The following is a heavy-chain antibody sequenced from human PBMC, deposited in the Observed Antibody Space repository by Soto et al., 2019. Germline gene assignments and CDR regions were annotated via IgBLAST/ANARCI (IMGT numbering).Heavy chain of an antibody. CDR2: IYYSGST. J-gene: IGHJ2*01. Sequence: QLQLQESGPGLVKPSETLSLTCTVSGGSISSSSYYWGWIRQPPGKGLEWIGSIYYSGSTYYNPSLKSRVTISVDTSKNQFSLKLSSVTAADTAVYYCARRNRPDWYFDLWGRGTLVTVSS. CDR3: ARRNRPDWYFDL. CDR1: GGSISSSSYY. V-gene: IGHV4-39*01.